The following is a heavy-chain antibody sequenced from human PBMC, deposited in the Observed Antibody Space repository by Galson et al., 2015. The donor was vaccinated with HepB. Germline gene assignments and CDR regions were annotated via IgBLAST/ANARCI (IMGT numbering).Heavy chain of an antibody. CDR2: ISYDGANK. V-gene: IGHV3-30-3*01. CDR1: GFPFSTYA. D-gene: IGHD6-19*01. Sequence: SLRLYCAASGFPFSTYAMHWVRQPPGKGLEWMAIISYDGANKYYAESVKGRFTISRDNSKNTLYLQMKSLRAEDTAVYYCARGGIPVPGPDIDAFDIWGQGTMVTVSS. J-gene: IGHJ3*02. CDR3: ARGGIPVPGPDIDAFDI.